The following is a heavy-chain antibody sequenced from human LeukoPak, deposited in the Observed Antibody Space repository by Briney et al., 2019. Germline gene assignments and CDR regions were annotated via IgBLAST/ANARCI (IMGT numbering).Heavy chain of an antibody. CDR2: IYTSGST. V-gene: IGHV4-61*02. D-gene: IGHD6-6*01. CDR1: GGSISSGSYY. J-gene: IGHJ4*02. CDR3: ARDRGYSSSSVDY. Sequence: SETLSLTCTVSGGSISSGSYYWSWIRQPAGKGLEWIGRIYTSGSTNYNPSLKSRVTISVDTSKNQFSLELSSVTAADTAVYYCARDRGYSSSSVDYWGQGTLVTVSS.